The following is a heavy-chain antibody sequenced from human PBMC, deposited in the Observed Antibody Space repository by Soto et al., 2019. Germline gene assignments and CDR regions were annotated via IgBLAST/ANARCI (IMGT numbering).Heavy chain of an antibody. CDR3: ARFGTMTD. CDR1: GYTFTSYG. D-gene: IGHD4-17*01. J-gene: IGHJ4*02. Sequence: QVQLVQYGAEVKKPGASVKVSCKASGYTFTSYGISWERQAPGQGLEWMGWISAYNGNTNYAKKLQGRVTMTTATPTSTASVELRSLRSDVTAVYYCARFGTMTDWGQGPLVTVSS. V-gene: IGHV1-18*01. CDR2: ISAYNGNT.